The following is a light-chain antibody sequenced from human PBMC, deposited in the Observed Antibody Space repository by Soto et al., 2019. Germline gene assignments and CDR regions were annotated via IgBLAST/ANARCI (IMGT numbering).Light chain of an antibody. CDR2: SAF. CDR1: QGIGSF. CDR3: QQFNSYPPT. V-gene: IGKV1-9*01. J-gene: IGKJ1*01. Sequence: DIQLTQSPSFLSASVGDRVTITCRASQGIGSFLAWYQQKPGKAPRLLIYSAFTLQSGVSFRFSGSGSGTEFTLTISSLQSEDFATYYCQQFNSYPPTFGQGTKVEIK.